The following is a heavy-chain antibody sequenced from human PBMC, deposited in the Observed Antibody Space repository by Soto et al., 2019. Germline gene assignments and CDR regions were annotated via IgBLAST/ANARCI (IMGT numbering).Heavy chain of an antibody. CDR2: IYRDDDK. D-gene: IGHD1-1*01. CDR1: GFSLTTDAVG. Sequence: QITLKESGPTLVKPTQTLTLTCTFSGFSLTTDAVGVGWIRQPPGKALEWLALIYRDDDKRYSPALKSRLTITKDASRNQVVLTLTNMDPADTATYYCAHVYGVAAGIRYYFDYWGQGTLVTVSS. CDR3: AHVYGVAAGIRYYFDY. J-gene: IGHJ4*02. V-gene: IGHV2-5*02.